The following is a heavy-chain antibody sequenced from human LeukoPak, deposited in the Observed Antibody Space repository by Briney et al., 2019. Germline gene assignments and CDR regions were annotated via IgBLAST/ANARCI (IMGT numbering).Heavy chain of an antibody. V-gene: IGHV3-74*01. CDR3: ARGGGADSSSSTGIDAFDI. D-gene: IGHD6-6*01. CDR1: GFTFSSYW. J-gene: IGHJ3*02. Sequence: PGGSLRLSCAASGFTFSSYWMHWVRQAPGKGLVWVSRIKSDGSRTSYADSVKGRFTISRDNAKNTLYLQMNSLRAEDTAVYYCARGGGADSSSSTGIDAFDIWGQGTMVTVSS. CDR2: IKSDGSRT.